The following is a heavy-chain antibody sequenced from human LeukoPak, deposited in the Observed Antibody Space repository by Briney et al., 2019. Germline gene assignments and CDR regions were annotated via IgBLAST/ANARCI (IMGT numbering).Heavy chain of an antibody. CDR1: GGSISSSNW. J-gene: IGHJ5*02. D-gene: IGHD2-8*01. CDR2: IYHSGST. Sequence: PSETLSLTCAVSGGSISSSNWWSWVRQPPGKGLEWIGEIYHSGSTNYNPSLKSRVTISVDKSKNQFSLKLSSVTAADTAVYYCAGVVVLMVYAIRDNWFDPWGQGTLVTVSS. CDR3: AGVVVLMVYAIRDNWFDP. V-gene: IGHV4-4*02.